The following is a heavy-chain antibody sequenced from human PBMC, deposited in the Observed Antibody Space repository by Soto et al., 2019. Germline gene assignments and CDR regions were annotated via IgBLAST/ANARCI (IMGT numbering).Heavy chain of an antibody. CDR1: GFTFDDYA. CDR2: ISWNSSSI. Sequence: EVQLVESGGGLGQPGRSLRLSCAASGFTFDDYAMHWVRQATGKGLEWVSGISWNSSSIGYADCVKGRFTISRDNAKNSLYLQMKSLRAEDTALYYCAKDMSVAALGADYFDYWGQGTLVTVSS. V-gene: IGHV3-9*01. J-gene: IGHJ4*02. CDR3: AKDMSVAALGADYFDY. D-gene: IGHD6-6*01.